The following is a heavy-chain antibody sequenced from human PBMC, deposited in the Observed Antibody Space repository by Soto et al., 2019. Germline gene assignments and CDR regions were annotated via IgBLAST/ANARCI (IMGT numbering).Heavy chain of an antibody. CDR2: IIPIFGTA. CDR1: GGTFSSYA. J-gene: IGHJ4*02. CDR3: ASRGPHDYGLDY. Sequence: GASVKVSCKASGGTFSSYAISWVRQAPGQGLEWMGGIIPIFGTANYAQKFQGRVTITADESTSTAYMELSSLRSEDTAVYYCASRGPHDYGLDYWGQGTLVTVSS. D-gene: IGHD4-17*01. V-gene: IGHV1-69*13.